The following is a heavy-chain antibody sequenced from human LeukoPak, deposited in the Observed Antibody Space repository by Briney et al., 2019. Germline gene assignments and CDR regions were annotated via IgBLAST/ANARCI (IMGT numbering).Heavy chain of an antibody. D-gene: IGHD4-17*01. CDR2: IIPILGIA. Sequence: SVKVSCKASGGTFSSYAISWVRQAPVQGLEWMGRIIPILGIANFAQKFQGRVTITADKSTSTAYMELGSLRSEDTAVYYCARSPRGVTTARYYYYGMDVWGQGTTVTVSS. CDR1: GGTFSSYA. CDR3: ARSPRGVTTARYYYYGMDV. J-gene: IGHJ6*02. V-gene: IGHV1-69*04.